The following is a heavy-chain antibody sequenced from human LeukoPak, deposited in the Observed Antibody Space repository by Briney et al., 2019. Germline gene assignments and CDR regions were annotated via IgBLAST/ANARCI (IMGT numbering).Heavy chain of an antibody. CDR1: GFTFSSYE. CDR2: ISGSGNTI. Sequence: PGGSLRLSCAASGFTFSSYEMNWVRQAPGKGLEWLSYISGSGNTIYYADAVKGRFTISRDNAKNSLYLQMNSLRAEDTALYYCAKDVYNSGPQNFDYWGQGTLVTVSS. V-gene: IGHV3-48*03. CDR3: AKDVYNSGPQNFDY. J-gene: IGHJ4*02. D-gene: IGHD5-24*01.